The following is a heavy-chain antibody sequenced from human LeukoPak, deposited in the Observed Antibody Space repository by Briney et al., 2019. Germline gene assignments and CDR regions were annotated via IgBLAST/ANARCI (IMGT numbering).Heavy chain of an antibody. D-gene: IGHD1-26*01. CDR3: AKGRFGSPSDYFDY. CDR2: ISWNSGSI. V-gene: IGHV3-9*01. J-gene: IGHJ4*02. Sequence: GGSLRLSCAASGFTFSSYSMNWVRQAPGKGLEWVSGISWNSGSIGYADSVKGRFTISRDNAKNSLYLQMNSLRAEDTALYYCAKGRFGSPSDYFDYWGQGTLVTVSS. CDR1: GFTFSSYS.